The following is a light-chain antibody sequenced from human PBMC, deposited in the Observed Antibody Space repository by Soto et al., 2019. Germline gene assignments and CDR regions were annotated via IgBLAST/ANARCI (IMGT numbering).Light chain of an antibody. CDR1: QGISNY. CDR3: QQYDSYSTWT. Sequence: DIQMTQSPPSLSASVGDRVTITCRASQGISNYLAWYQQKPGELPKLVIYAASILQTGVPSRFSGSGSGTDFTLTISSLQPDDFATYYCQQYDSYSTWTFGQGTKVDIK. J-gene: IGKJ1*01. CDR2: AAS. V-gene: IGKV1-16*01.